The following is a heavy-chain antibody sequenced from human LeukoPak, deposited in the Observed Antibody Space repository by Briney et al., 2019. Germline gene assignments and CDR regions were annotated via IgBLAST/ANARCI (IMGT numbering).Heavy chain of an antibody. J-gene: IGHJ4*02. V-gene: IGHV3-23*01. CDR1: GFTFSSYA. Sequence: GGSLRLSCVVSGFTFSSYAMSWVRQAPGKGLEWVSTIRSSGGSTYYADSVKGRFTISRHNSKNTLYLQMNSLRAEDTAVYYCARDEWELRLDYWGQGTLVTVSS. D-gene: IGHD1-26*01. CDR2: IRSSGGST. CDR3: ARDEWELRLDY.